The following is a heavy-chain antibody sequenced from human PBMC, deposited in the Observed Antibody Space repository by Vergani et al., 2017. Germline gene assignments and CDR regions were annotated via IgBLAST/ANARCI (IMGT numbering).Heavy chain of an antibody. CDR1: GFTFSSYA. D-gene: IGHD2-2*03. J-gene: IGHJ4*02. V-gene: IGHV3-23*01. CDR2: ISGSGGST. CDR3: AKDRLGIVVVPAAMGY. Sequence: EVQLLESGGGLVQPGGSLRLSCAASGFTFSSYAMSWVRQAPGKGLEWVSAISGSGGSTYYADSVKRRFTISRDNSKNTLYLQMNSLRAEDTAVYYCAKDRLGIVVVPAAMGYWGQGTLVTVSS.